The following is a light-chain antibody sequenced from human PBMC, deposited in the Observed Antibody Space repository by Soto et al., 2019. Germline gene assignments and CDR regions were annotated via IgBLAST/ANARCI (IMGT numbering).Light chain of an antibody. J-gene: IGLJ1*01. Sequence: QSALTQPRSVSGSPGQSGTISCTGTSSDVGAYNYVSWYQQHPAKAPKLMIYDVTKRPSGVPDRFSGSKSGTTASLTISGLQAEYEADYYCCSFAGSYYFGVFGTGTKLTVL. V-gene: IGLV2-11*01. CDR2: DVT. CDR1: SSDVGAYNY. CDR3: CSFAGSYYFGV.